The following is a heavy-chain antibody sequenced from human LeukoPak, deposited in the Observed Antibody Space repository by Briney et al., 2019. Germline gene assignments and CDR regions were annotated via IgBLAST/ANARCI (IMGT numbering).Heavy chain of an antibody. D-gene: IGHD1-26*01. V-gene: IGHV4-39*07. CDR1: GGSISSSSYY. Sequence: PSETLSLTCTVSGGSISSSSYYWGWIRQPPGKGLEWIGSIYYSGSTYYNPSLKSRVTISVDTSKNQFSLKLSSVTAAGTAVYYCARGGGSRWNWFDPWGQGTLVTVSS. CDR3: ARGGGSRWNWFDP. CDR2: IYYSGST. J-gene: IGHJ5*02.